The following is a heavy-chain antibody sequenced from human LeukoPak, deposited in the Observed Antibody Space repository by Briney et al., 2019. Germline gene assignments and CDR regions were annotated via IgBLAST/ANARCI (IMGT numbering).Heavy chain of an antibody. CDR1: GGSFSGYY. D-gene: IGHD2-15*01. CDR3: ARGGYCSGGSCYTVSYYYGMDV. CDR2: INHSGST. V-gene: IGHV4-34*01. J-gene: IGHJ6*02. Sequence: SETLSLTCAVYGGSFSGYYWSWIRQPPGKGLEWIGEINHSGSTNYNPSLKSRVTISVDTSKNQFSLKLSSVTAADTAVYYCARGGYCSGGSCYTVSYYYGMDVWGQGTTVTVSS.